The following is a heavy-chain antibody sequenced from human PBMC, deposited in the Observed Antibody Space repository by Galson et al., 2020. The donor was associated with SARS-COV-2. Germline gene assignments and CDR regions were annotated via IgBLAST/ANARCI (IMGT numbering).Heavy chain of an antibody. D-gene: IGHD3-10*01. CDR3: ARRILWFGESYYYYQMDV. J-gene: IGHJ6*03. CDR1: GGSISSHY. V-gene: IGHV4-59*11. CDR2: IYNNGST. Sequence: SETLSLTCPVSGGSISSHYWSWIRQPPGKGLEWIGNIYNNGSTNYNPALKSRVTISVDTSKNQFSLKLSSVTAADTAVYYCARRILWFGESYYYYQMDVWGKGTTVTVSS.